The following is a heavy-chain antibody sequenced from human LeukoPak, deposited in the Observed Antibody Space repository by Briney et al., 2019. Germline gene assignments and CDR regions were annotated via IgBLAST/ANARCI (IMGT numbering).Heavy chain of an antibody. CDR2: IFHTGST. CDR1: GGSVTIGGHY. CDR3: ARAGYSGFDFNFDY. J-gene: IGHJ4*02. V-gene: IGHV4-31*03. D-gene: IGHD5-12*01. Sequence: SQTLSLTCTVSGGSVTIGGHYWRWIRQHPGKGLEWAGFIFHTGSTHYNPSLKSRISISLDTSKNQFHLLLTSVTAADTAVYYCARAGYSGFDFNFDYWGQGTLVTVSS.